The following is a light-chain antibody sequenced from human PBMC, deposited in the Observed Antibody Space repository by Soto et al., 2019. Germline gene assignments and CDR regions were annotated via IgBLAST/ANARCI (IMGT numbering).Light chain of an antibody. Sequence: QSVVTQPSSASGTPGQTVTISCSGSSSNIGINTVNWCQQLPGTAPKLLIYGNNQRPSGVPDRFSGSKSGTSASLAISGLQSEDEADYYCVVWDDSLNGAVFGGGTKLTVL. J-gene: IGLJ7*01. CDR3: VVWDDSLNGAV. V-gene: IGLV1-44*01. CDR1: SSNIGINT. CDR2: GNN.